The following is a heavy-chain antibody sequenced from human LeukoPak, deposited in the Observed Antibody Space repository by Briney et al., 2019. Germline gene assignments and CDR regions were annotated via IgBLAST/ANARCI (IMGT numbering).Heavy chain of an antibody. CDR1: GGSIDNSIYY. D-gene: IGHD3-10*01. CDR2: IYYTGTT. CDR3: ARGGFYGHPFDF. Sequence: SETLSLTCTVSGGSIDNSIYYWGWIRQSPEKGLEWIGSIYYTGTTNYNPSLESRVTISVDASNNQVSLTLNSVTAADTAVYFCARGGFYGHPFDFGGQGTLVTVSS. J-gene: IGHJ4*02. V-gene: IGHV4-39*07.